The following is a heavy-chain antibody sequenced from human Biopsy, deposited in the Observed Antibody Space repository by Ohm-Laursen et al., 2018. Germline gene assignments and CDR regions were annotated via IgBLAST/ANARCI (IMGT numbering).Heavy chain of an antibody. CDR2: ISHTGIT. CDR3: ARTPRDSFWSGSYKRGLWFDP. D-gene: IGHD3-3*01. Sequence: PSETLSLTCAVYNVSFSSFYWSWIRQPPGKGLEWIGEISHTGITNYNPSLKSRVTISKDTSKNQFSLQLSSVTAADTAVYYCARTPRDSFWSGSYKRGLWFDPWGQGTLVTVSS. V-gene: IGHV4-34*01. J-gene: IGHJ5*02. CDR1: NVSFSSFY.